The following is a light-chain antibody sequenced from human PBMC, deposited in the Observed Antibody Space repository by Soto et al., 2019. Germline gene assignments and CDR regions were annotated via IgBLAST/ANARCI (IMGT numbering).Light chain of an antibody. Sequence: EMVMTQSPATLSVSPGGRATLSCRASQSISDTLAWYQQKPGQAPRLLIYGASTRAPGFPARFRGSGSGTDFTLTISSLQSEDFAVYRCQQYSDWPWTFGQGTKVDIK. J-gene: IGKJ1*01. V-gene: IGKV3-15*01. CDR2: GAS. CDR3: QQYSDWPWT. CDR1: QSISDT.